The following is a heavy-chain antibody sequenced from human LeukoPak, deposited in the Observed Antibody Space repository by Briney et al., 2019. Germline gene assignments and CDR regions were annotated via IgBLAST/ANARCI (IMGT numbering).Heavy chain of an antibody. CDR3: ARVQMGVPGNYFDY. V-gene: IGHV1-2*02. CDR2: INPNSGVT. Sequence: ASVMVSCKASGYTFTTYYIHWVRRAPGQGLEWMGWINPNSGVTESPQKFQGRVTMTRDTSSRTAYMELSGLRSDDTAMYYCARVQMGVPGNYFDYWGQGARVTVSS. D-gene: IGHD1-26*01. CDR1: GYTFTTYY. J-gene: IGHJ4*02.